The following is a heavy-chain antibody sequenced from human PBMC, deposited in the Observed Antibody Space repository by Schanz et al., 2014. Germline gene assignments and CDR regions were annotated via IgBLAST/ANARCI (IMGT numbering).Heavy chain of an antibody. Sequence: EVQLLESGGTVVQPGGSLRVSCAASGFVFRTFAMYWVRQAPGKGLEWVSAISGSGASTYYADSVKGRFTISRDNSKNTLYLQMDSLRADDSAIYYCAKDHPSSGWPAFDVWGQGTQVTVSS. CDR2: ISGSGAST. D-gene: IGHD6-19*01. J-gene: IGHJ4*02. V-gene: IGHV3-23*01. CDR1: GFVFRTFA. CDR3: AKDHPSSGWPAFDV.